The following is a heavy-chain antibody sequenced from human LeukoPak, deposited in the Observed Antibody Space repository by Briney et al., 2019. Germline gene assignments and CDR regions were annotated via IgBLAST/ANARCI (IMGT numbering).Heavy chain of an antibody. V-gene: IGHV3-66*01. Sequence: GGSLRLSCAASGFTVSSNYMSWGRQAPGKGLEWVSVIYTGGSTHYADSVKGRFTISRDYSKNTLYLQMNSLRAEDTTLYYCARVSRMLGTSTLDNWGQGTLVTVSS. CDR3: ARVSRMLGTSTLDN. CDR1: GFTVSSNY. J-gene: IGHJ4*02. CDR2: IYTGGST. D-gene: IGHD1-26*01.